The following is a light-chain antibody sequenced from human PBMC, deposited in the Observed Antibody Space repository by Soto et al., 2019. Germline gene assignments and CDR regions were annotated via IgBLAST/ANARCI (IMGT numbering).Light chain of an antibody. V-gene: IGLV2-14*03. CDR1: SSDVGGYNY. CDR2: DVS. CDR3: SSYTRSNTLRYV. J-gene: IGLJ1*01. Sequence: QPASVSGSPGQSITISCTGTSSDVGGYNYVSWYQHHPGKAPKVMIYDVSNRPSGVSNRFSGSKSGNTASLTISGLRAEDEADYYCSSYTRSNTLRYVFGTGTKVTVL.